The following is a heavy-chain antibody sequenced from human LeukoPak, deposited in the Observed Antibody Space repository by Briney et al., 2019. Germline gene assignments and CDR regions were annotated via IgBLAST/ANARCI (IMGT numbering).Heavy chain of an antibody. CDR1: GFTFSSYE. V-gene: IGHV3-48*03. J-gene: IGHJ4*02. CDR3: VRRFDC. Sequence: GGSLRLSCAASGFTFSSYEMNWVRRAPGKGLEWVSYISSSGTIYYADSVQGRFTISRDNAKNSLYLQMNSLRAEDTAVYYCVRRFDCWGQGTLVTVSS. CDR2: ISSSGTI.